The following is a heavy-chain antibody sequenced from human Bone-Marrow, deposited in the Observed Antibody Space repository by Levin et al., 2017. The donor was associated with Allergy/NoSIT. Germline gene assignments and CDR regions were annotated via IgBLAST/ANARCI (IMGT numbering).Heavy chain of an antibody. V-gene: IGHV7-4-1*02. D-gene: IGHD6-6*01. J-gene: IGHJ6*03. CDR2: INTNTGNP. CDR3: ARSGLVRTDYYYYMDV. CDR1: GYTFTSYA. Sequence: ALVKVSCKASGYTFTSYAMNWVRQAPGQGLEWMGWINTNTGNPTYAQGFTGRFVFSLDTSVSTAYLQISSLKAEDTAVYYCARSGLVRTDYYYYMDVWGKGTTVTVSS.